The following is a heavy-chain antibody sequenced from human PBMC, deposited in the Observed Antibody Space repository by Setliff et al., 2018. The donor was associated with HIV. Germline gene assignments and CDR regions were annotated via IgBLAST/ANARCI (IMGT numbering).Heavy chain of an antibody. CDR2: IKQDGSEE. J-gene: IGHJ4*02. CDR3: AKGGQLWFSYFDY. V-gene: IGHV3-7*01. D-gene: IGHD5-18*01. CDR1: GFTFSTYW. Sequence: GSLRLSCAASGFTFSTYWMIWVRQAPGKGLEWVAKIKQDGSEEYYVDSVKGRFTISRDNAKNSVYLQMNSLRVEDTAMYYCAKGGQLWFSYFDYWGQGTLVTVSS.